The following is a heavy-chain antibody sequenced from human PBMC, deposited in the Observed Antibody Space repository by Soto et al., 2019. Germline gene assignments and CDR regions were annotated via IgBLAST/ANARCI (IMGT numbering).Heavy chain of an antibody. Sequence: GASVKVSCKASGYTFTSYAMHWVRQAPGQRLEWMGWINAGNGNTKYSQKFQGRVTITRDTSASTAYMELSSLRSEDTAVYYCAREYCSGGSCYSVYWFDPWGQGTLVTVSS. J-gene: IGHJ5*02. CDR1: GYTFTSYA. CDR3: AREYCSGGSCYSVYWFDP. CDR2: INAGNGNT. D-gene: IGHD2-15*01. V-gene: IGHV1-3*01.